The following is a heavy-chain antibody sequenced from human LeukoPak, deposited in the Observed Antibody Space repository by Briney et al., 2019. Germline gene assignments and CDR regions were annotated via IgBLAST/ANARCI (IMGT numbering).Heavy chain of an antibody. V-gene: IGHV3-23*01. J-gene: IGHJ4*02. CDR3: ADYRKPQGLDY. CDR1: EFPFSIYA. CDR2: IDATGSDK. Sequence: GGSLRLSCEVSEFPFSIYAMAWVRQAPGQGLEWVSAIDATGSDKYYTDSVKGRFTISRDDSKNTVYLQMNSLRVEDTAVYYCADYRKPQGLDYWGQGTLVTVSS. D-gene: IGHD1-14*01.